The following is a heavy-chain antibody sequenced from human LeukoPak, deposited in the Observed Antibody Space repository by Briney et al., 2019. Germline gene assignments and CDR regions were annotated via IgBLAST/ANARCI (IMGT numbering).Heavy chain of an antibody. D-gene: IGHD6-19*01. V-gene: IGHV4-31*03. CDR2: IYYSGST. CDR1: GGSISSGGFY. CDR3: ARGGYSSGWYYFDY. J-gene: IGHJ4*02. Sequence: SETLSLTCTVSGGSISSGGFYWSWIRQHPGKGLEWIGYIYYSGSTYYNPSLKSRVTISVDTSKNQFSLKLSSVTAADTAVYYCARGGYSSGWYYFDYWGQGTPVTVSS.